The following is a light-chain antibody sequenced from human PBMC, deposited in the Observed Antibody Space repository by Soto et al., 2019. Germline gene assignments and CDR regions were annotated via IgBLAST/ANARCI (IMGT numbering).Light chain of an antibody. J-gene: IGLJ2*01. CDR2: DVS. V-gene: IGLV2-11*01. CDR1: NFNIGDYKY. CDR3: CSYGGSYTLV. Sequence: QSALTQPRSVSGSPGQSVTISCTGINFNIGDYKYVSWYQKHPGKAPKVMIFDVSERPSGVPDRFSGSKSGNTASLTISGLQAEDEADYYCCSYGGSYTLVFGGGTKLTVL.